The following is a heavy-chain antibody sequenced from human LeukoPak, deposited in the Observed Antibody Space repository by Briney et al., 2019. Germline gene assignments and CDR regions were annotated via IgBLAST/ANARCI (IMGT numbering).Heavy chain of an antibody. D-gene: IGHD1-26*01. Sequence: AGGSLRLSCAASGFTFSSHWMSWVRQAPGKGLEWVANIKQDGSEKYYVDSVKGRVTISRDNSKNSLYLQMNSLRAEDTAVYYCARVFIVGGRSIFDYWGQGTLVTVSS. J-gene: IGHJ4*02. CDR1: GFTFSSHW. CDR3: ARVFIVGGRSIFDY. V-gene: IGHV3-7*01. CDR2: IKQDGSEK.